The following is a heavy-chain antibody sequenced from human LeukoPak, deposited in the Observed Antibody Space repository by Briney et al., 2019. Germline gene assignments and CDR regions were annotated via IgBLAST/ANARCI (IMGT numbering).Heavy chain of an antibody. V-gene: IGHV3-23*01. CDR3: VREGPRGLAFDI. CDR1: GFTFRSHD. Sequence: GGSLRLSCAASGFTFRSHDMSWVRQAPGKGLEWVSGISASGGSTFYADSVKGRFTISRDNSKNTLFLQMNGLRVEDTAVYYCVREGPRGLAFDIWGQGTMVTVSS. J-gene: IGHJ3*02. D-gene: IGHD3/OR15-3a*01. CDR2: ISASGGST.